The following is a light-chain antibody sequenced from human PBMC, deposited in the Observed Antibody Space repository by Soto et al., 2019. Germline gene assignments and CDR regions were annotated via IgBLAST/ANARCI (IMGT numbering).Light chain of an antibody. Sequence: ETVLTQSPATLSLSPGERATLSCWASQSVSSHLAWYQQKPGQAPRLLIYDTSNRATGVPARFSGSGSGTDFTLTISSLEPEDFAVYYCQQRNNWPPLYTFGHGTKLEIK. J-gene: IGKJ2*01. CDR1: QSVSSH. V-gene: IGKV3-11*01. CDR2: DTS. CDR3: QQRNNWPPLYT.